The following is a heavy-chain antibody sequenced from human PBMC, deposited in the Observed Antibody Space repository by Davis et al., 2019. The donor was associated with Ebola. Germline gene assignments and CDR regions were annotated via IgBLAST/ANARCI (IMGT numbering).Heavy chain of an antibody. Sequence: GESLKLSCAASGFPFSDYAFHWVRQSPGKGPEWVAGVSYDGTNKYYSDSVKGRFTISRDKSKNSVLLQMNSLRLEDTAVYYCARDAEYYGSGPRIDYWGQGSLITVSS. D-gene: IGHD3-10*01. CDR1: GFPFSDYA. CDR3: ARDAEYYGSGPRIDY. V-gene: IGHV3-30-3*01. CDR2: VSYDGTNK. J-gene: IGHJ4*02.